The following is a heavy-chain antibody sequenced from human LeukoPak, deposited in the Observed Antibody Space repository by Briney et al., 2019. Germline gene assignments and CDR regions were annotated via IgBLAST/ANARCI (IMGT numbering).Heavy chain of an antibody. Sequence: SVKVSCKASGGTFSSYAISWVRQAPGQGLEWMGGIIPIFGTANYAQKFQGRVTITTDESTSTAYMELSSLRSEDTAVYYCARFRDGYNYGYFDYWGQGALVTVSS. V-gene: IGHV1-69*05. CDR3: ARFRDGYNYGYFDY. CDR1: GGTFSSYA. J-gene: IGHJ4*02. CDR2: IIPIFGTA. D-gene: IGHD5-24*01.